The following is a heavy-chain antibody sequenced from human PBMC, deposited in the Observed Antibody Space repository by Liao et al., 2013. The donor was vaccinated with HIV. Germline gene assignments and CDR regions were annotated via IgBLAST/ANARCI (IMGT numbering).Heavy chain of an antibody. Sequence: QVHLQESGPGLVKPSQTLSLTCSVSGGSISSASYYWSWIRQPAGKGLEWIGRIYTSGSTNYNPSLKSRVTLSVDTSKNQFSLKLSSVTAADTAVYYCARGTSIAARPNNYYYYMDVWGKGTTVTVSS. CDR1: GGSISSASYY. CDR2: IYTSGST. D-gene: IGHD6-6*01. CDR3: ARGTSIAARPNNYYYYMDV. V-gene: IGHV4-61*02. J-gene: IGHJ6*03.